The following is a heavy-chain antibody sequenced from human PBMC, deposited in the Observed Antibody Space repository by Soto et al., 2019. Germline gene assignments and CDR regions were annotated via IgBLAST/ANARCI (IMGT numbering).Heavy chain of an antibody. CDR2: ISYDGRNT. CDR3: QAEDGIRVTVPVSAFLLNRSSDL. D-gene: IGHD3-16*02. Sequence: KGLEWVAVISYDGRNTNYADSVKGRFTISRDNSKNTLYLQMNSLRAEDTAVFFFQAEDGIRVTVPVSAFLLNRSSDL. V-gene: IGHV3-30*03. J-gene: IGHJ2*01.